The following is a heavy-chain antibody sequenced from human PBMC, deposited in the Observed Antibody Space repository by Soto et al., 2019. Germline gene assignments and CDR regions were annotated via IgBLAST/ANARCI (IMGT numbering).Heavy chain of an antibody. CDR2: IWYDGSNK. CDR1: GFTFISYG. J-gene: IGHJ4*02. V-gene: IGHV3-33*01. Sequence: GGSLRLSCASSGFTFISYGMHWVRQAPGKGLEWVAVIWYDGSNKYYADSVKGRFTISRDNSKNTLYLQMNSLRAEDTAVYYCASAAVYYGSGSPPDYWGQGTLVTVSS. D-gene: IGHD3-10*01. CDR3: ASAAVYYGSGSPPDY.